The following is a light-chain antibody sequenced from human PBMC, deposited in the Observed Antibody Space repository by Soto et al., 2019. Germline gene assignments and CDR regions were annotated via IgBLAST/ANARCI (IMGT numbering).Light chain of an antibody. CDR3: QQYNIYPLT. CDR1: QDINSW. V-gene: IGKV1D-16*01. Sequence: DVQMTQSPSSLSASVGDRVTITCRASQDINSWLDWYQQKPEKAPKSLIHAASSLQTGVPSRFSGSGSGTDFTLTISSLQPEDSATYYCQQYNIYPLTFGGGTKVEIK. J-gene: IGKJ4*01. CDR2: AAS.